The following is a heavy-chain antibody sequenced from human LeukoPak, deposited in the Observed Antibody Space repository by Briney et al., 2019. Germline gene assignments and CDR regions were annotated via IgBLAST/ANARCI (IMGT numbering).Heavy chain of an antibody. Sequence: GGSLRLSCAASGFTFSSYSMNWVRRAPGKGLEWVSSISSSSSYIYYADSVKGRFTISRDNAKNSLYLQMNSLRAEGTAVYYCARAVQLWFQFDYWGQGTLVTVSS. V-gene: IGHV3-21*01. J-gene: IGHJ4*02. CDR2: ISSSSSYI. CDR1: GFTFSSYS. CDR3: ARAVQLWFQFDY. D-gene: IGHD5-18*01.